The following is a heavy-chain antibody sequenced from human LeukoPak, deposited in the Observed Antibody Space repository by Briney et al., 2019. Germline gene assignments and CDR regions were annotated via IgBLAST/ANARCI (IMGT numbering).Heavy chain of an antibody. CDR2: IYTSGST. Sequence: SETLSLTCSVSGRSISCYYWSWIRQPARKGLEWIGRIYTSGSTNYNPSLKSRVTMSVDTSKNQFSLKLSSVTAADTAVYYCARELDPYGMDVWGQGTTVTVSS. J-gene: IGHJ6*02. CDR1: GRSISCYY. CDR3: ARELDPYGMDV. V-gene: IGHV4-4*07.